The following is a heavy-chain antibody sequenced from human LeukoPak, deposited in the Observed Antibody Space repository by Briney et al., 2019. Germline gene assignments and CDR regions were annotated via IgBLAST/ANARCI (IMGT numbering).Heavy chain of an antibody. V-gene: IGHV1-2*02. CDR2: INPNSGGT. CDR1: GYTFTGYY. CDR3: ARGKAVAGFGYYGMDV. Sequence: ASVKVSCKASGYTFTGYYMHWVRQAPGQGLEWMGWINPNSGGTNYAQKFQGRVTMTRDTSISTAYMELSGLRSDDTAVYYCARGKAVAGFGYYGMDVWGQGTTVTVSS. D-gene: IGHD6-19*01. J-gene: IGHJ6*02.